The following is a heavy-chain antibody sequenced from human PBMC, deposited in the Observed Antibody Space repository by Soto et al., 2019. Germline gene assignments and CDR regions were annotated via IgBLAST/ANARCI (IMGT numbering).Heavy chain of an antibody. CDR3: AKNLGSSSTGSCYKRAVFDS. J-gene: IGHJ5*01. D-gene: IGHD2-2*02. V-gene: IGHV3-30*18. CDR2: ISYDGSNQ. CDR1: GFSFSSYG. Sequence: QVQLVESGGGVVQPGTSLRLSCAASGFSFSSYGMHWVRQTPGKVLEWVAVISYDGSNQYYADSVKGRFTISRDNSMNMLYLEMNSLRTEDTAVYYCAKNLGSSSTGSCYKRAVFDSWGPGTLVTVSS.